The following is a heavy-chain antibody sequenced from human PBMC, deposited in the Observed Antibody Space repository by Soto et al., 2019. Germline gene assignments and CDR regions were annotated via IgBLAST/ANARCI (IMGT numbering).Heavy chain of an antibody. J-gene: IGHJ6*02. CDR3: ASLENLGYCISTSCYGGDYYGMDV. V-gene: IGHV3-30-3*01. Sequence: HPGGSLRLSCAASGFTFSKYWMTWVRQAPGKGLEWVAVISYDGSNKYYADSVKGRFTISRDNSKNTLYLQMNSLRAEDTAVYYCASLENLGYCISTSCYGGDYYGMDVWGQGTTVTVS. D-gene: IGHD2-2*01. CDR1: GFTFSKYW. CDR2: ISYDGSNK.